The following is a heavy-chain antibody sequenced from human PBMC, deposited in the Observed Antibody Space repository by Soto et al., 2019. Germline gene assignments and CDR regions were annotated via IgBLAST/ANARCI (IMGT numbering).Heavy chain of an antibody. CDR2: ISYDGSNK. D-gene: IGHD3-3*02. CDR1: GFTFSSYA. V-gene: IGHV3-30-3*01. Sequence: PGGSLRLSCAASGFTFSSYAMHWVRQAPGKGLEWVAVISYDGSNKYYADSVKGRFTISRDNSKNTLYLQMNSLRAEDTAVYYCERAKPFLESIDYWGQGSLVTVSS. J-gene: IGHJ4*02. CDR3: ERAKPFLESIDY.